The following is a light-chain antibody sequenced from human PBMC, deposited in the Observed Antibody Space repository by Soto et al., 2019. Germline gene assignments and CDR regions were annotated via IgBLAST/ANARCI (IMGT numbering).Light chain of an antibody. V-gene: IGKV1-33*01. Sequence: DIQMTQSPSSLSASVGDSVAITCRASQDISNFLNWYQQTPGKAPKLLTYDGSDLETVVPSRFSGTGSGTDFTFTISNVQPEDTATYYCQQYDSLPFTFGPGTKVEIK. CDR3: QQYDSLPFT. CDR1: QDISNF. CDR2: DGS. J-gene: IGKJ3*01.